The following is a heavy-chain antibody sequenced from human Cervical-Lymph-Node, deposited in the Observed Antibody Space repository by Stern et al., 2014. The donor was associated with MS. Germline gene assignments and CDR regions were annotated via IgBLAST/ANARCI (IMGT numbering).Heavy chain of an antibody. Sequence: VQLVESGAEVKKPGSSVKVSCKASGGTFSNFGFSWVRQAPGQGLDWMGGIIPIFGTAHYAQKFQGRVTITADISTSTAYMELNSLRSEDTAVYYCARENDDNGMDVWGQGTTVIVSS. J-gene: IGHJ6*02. D-gene: IGHD1-1*01. CDR2: IIPIFGTA. CDR3: ARENDDNGMDV. V-gene: IGHV1-69*06. CDR1: GGTFSNFG.